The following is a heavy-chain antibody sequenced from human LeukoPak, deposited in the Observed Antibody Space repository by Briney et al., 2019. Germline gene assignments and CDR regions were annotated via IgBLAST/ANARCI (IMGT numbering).Heavy chain of an antibody. CDR3: ARDSYYDSSGHDY. Sequence: ASVKVSCKASGYTFTGYYMHWVRQAPGQGLEWMGLINPNSGGTNYAQKFQGRVTMTRDTSISTAYMELSRLRSDDTAVYYCARDSYYDSSGHDYWGQGTLVTVSS. J-gene: IGHJ4*02. CDR1: GYTFTGYY. D-gene: IGHD3-22*01. V-gene: IGHV1-2*02. CDR2: INPNSGGT.